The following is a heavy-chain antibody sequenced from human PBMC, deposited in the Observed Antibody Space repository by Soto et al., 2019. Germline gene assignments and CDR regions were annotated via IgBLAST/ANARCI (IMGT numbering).Heavy chain of an antibody. J-gene: IGHJ4*02. V-gene: IGHV1-18*01. Sequence: SCKASGYTFTSYGISWLRQAPGQGLEWMGWISAYNGNTNYAQKLQGRVTMTTDTSTSTAYMELRSLRSDDTAVYYCARDAGPFHPKYCSSTSCYAITNDYLGQGNLVTVS. CDR3: ARDAGPFHPKYCSSTSCYAITNDY. CDR2: ISAYNGNT. D-gene: IGHD2-2*01. CDR1: GYTFTSYG.